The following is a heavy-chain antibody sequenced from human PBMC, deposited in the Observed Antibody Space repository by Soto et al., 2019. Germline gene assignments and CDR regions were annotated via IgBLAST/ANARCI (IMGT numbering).Heavy chain of an antibody. CDR1: GGTFSSYA. CDR3: AREIDGYRRQNWFDP. D-gene: IGHD5-12*01. V-gene: IGHV1-69*13. Sequence: SVKVSCKASGGTFSSYAISWVRQAPGQGLEWMGGIIPIFGTANYAQKFQGRVTITADESTSTAYMELSSLRSEDTAVYYCAREIDGYRRQNWFDPWGQGTLVTVSS. J-gene: IGHJ5*02. CDR2: IIPIFGTA.